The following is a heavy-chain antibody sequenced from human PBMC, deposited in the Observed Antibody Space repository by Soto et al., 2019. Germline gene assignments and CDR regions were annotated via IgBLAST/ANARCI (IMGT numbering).Heavy chain of an antibody. D-gene: IGHD4-17*01. V-gene: IGHV1-2*04. Sequence: ASVKVSCKASGYTFTGYYMHWVRQAPGQGLEWMGWINPNSGGTNYAQKFQGWVTMTRDTSISTAYMELSRLRSDDTAVYYCARAGYGDYENSYWYFDLWGRGTLVTVSS. CDR2: INPNSGGT. J-gene: IGHJ2*01. CDR1: GYTFTGYY. CDR3: ARAGYGDYENSYWYFDL.